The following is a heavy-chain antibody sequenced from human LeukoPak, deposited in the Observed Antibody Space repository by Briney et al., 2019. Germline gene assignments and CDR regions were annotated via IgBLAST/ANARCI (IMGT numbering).Heavy chain of an antibody. Sequence: GESLKISCKGSGYIFTNYWIGWVRQMPGKGLEWMGVIHPGDSDIRYSPSFQGQVTISADKSISTAYLQWSSLKASDTAMYYCATLPAAINYWGQGTLVTVSS. CDR1: GYIFTNYW. CDR3: ATLPAAINY. V-gene: IGHV5-51*01. CDR2: IHPGDSDI. D-gene: IGHD2-2*01. J-gene: IGHJ4*02.